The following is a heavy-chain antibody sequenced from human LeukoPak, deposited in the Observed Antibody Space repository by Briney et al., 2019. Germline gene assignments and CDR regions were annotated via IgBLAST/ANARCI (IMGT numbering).Heavy chain of an antibody. Sequence: GGSLRLSCAASGFTFSSYAMSWVRQAPGKGLEWVSAISGSGDNIYYADSVKGRFTISRDSSKKTLYLQMNILRAEDTAVYYCAKSDCSYISCYVLDYWGQGTQVTVSS. CDR2: ISGSGDNI. D-gene: IGHD2-2*01. J-gene: IGHJ4*02. V-gene: IGHV3-23*01. CDR3: AKSDCSYISCYVLDY. CDR1: GFTFSSYA.